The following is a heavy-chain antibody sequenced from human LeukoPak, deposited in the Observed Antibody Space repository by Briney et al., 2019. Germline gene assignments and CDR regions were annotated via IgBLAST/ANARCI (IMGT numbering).Heavy chain of an antibody. CDR2: ISHSGST. V-gene: IGHV4-34*01. CDR3: ARSHPPYYYYGMDV. J-gene: IGHJ6*02. CDR1: GGSFSGYY. Sequence: SETLSLTCAVYGGSFSGYYWSWIRQPPGKGLEWIGEISHSGSTNYNPSLKSRVTISVDTSKNQFSLKLSSVTAADPAVYYCARSHPPYYYYGMDVWGQGTTVTVSS.